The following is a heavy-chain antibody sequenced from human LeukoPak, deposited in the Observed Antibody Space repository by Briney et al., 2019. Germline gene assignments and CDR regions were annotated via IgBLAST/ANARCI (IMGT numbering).Heavy chain of an antibody. CDR2: IYNSGST. CDR1: GVSITSYY. CDR3: ARTYYYDSSVPGMDV. J-gene: IGHJ6*02. V-gene: IGHV4-59*12. Sequence: PSETLSLTCTVSGVSITSYYWSWIRQPPGKGLEWIGYIYNSGSTNYIPSLKSRVTISVDTSKNQFSLKLSSVTAADTAVYYCARTYYYDSSVPGMDVWGQGTTVTVSS. D-gene: IGHD3-22*01.